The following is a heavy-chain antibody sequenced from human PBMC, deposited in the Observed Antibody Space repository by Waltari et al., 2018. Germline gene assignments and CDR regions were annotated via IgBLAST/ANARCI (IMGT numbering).Heavy chain of an antibody. J-gene: IGHJ4*02. V-gene: IGHV4-61*02. CDR1: GGPLNRGGLF. D-gene: IGHD4-4*01. CDR2: VFSNGSV. CDR3: ARDTGYSKSLCDH. Sequence: QVQLQESGPGLVKPSQPLSLTCNVSGGPLNRGGLFWRWIRQPAGKGLGWIGGVFSNGSVDYNPSLRSRVTISRDTSRNEFSLKLRSVTAADTAFYYCARDTGYSKSLCDHWGPGTQVIVSS.